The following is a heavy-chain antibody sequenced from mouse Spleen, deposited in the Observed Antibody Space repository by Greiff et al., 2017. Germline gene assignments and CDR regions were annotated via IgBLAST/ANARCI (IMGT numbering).Heavy chain of an antibody. CDR2: IYPGDGDT. D-gene: IGHD1-1*01. Sequence: QVQLKQSGPELVKPGASVKISCKASGYAFSSSWMNWVKQRPGKGLEWIGRIYPGDGDTNYNGKFKGKATLTADKSSSTAYMQLSSLTSEDSAVYFCASCYDGSYGESWFAYWGQGTLVTVSA. V-gene: IGHV1-82*01. CDR1: GYAFSSSW. CDR3: ASCYDGSYGESWFAY. J-gene: IGHJ3*01.